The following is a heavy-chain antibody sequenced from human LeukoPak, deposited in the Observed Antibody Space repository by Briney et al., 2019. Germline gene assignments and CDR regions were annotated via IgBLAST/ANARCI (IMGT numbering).Heavy chain of an antibody. J-gene: IGHJ4*02. D-gene: IGHD3-16*02. V-gene: IGHV1-2*02. CDR1: GYTFTGYY. CDR2: ISRNSGGT. CDR3: ARADLSPTYDYVWGSYRYGYFDY. Sequence: GASVKVSCKASGYTFTGYYIHWVRQAPGQGLEWMGWISRNSGGTNYAQNLQGRVTLTRDTSSTTAYMELSSLRSDDTAVYYCARADLSPTYDYVWGSYRYGYFDYWGQGTLVTVSS.